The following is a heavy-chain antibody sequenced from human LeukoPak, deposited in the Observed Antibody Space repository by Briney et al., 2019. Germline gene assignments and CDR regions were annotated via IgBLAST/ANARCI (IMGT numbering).Heavy chain of an antibody. CDR3: ARQAAIVVVPAARAWFDP. J-gene: IGHJ5*02. Sequence: SETLSLTCTVSGGSISSSSYYWGWIRQPPGKGLEWIGSIYYSGSTYYNPSLKSRVTISVDTSKNQFSLKLSSVTAADTAVYYCARQAAIVVVPAARAWFDPWGPGTLVTVSS. D-gene: IGHD2-2*01. V-gene: IGHV4-39*01. CDR1: GGSISSSSYY. CDR2: IYYSGST.